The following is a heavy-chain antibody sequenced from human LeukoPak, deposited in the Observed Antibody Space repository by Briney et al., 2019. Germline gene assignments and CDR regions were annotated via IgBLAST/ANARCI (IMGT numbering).Heavy chain of an antibody. CDR1: GGSISSYY. CDR3: AREYYYDSSGYYRPVYWYFDL. CDR2: IYYSGST. Sequence: ASETLSLTCTVSGGSISSYYWSWIRQPPGKGLEWIGYIYYSGSTNYNPSLKSRVTISVDTSKNQFSLKLSSVTAADTAVYYCAREYYYDSSGYYRPVYWYFDLWGRGTLVTVSS. V-gene: IGHV4-59*01. J-gene: IGHJ2*01. D-gene: IGHD3-22*01.